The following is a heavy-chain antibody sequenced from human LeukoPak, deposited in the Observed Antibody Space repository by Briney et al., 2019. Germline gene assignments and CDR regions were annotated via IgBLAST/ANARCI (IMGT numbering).Heavy chain of an antibody. CDR3: ARESIAVAGAPFDY. CDR1: AFTFSTYA. V-gene: IGHV3-23*01. J-gene: IGHJ4*02. Sequence: GGSLGLSCAASAFTFSTYAMSWVRQAPGKGLEWVSAISDSGLSTYYADSVKGRFTISRDNAKNSLYLQMNSLRAEDTAVYYCARESIAVAGAPFDYWGQGTLVTVSS. CDR2: ISDSGLST. D-gene: IGHD6-19*01.